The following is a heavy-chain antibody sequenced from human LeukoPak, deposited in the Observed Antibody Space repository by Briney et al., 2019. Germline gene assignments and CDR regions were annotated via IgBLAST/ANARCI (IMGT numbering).Heavy chain of an antibody. J-gene: IGHJ4*02. CDR2: IYTSGST. CDR3: ARDPLRGYSSRWYFDY. V-gene: IGHV4-61*02. D-gene: IGHD6-13*01. CDR1: GGSISSGSYY. Sequence: PSQTLSLTCTVSGGSISSGSYYWSWIRQPAGKGLEWIGRIYTSGSTNYNPSLKSRVTISVDTSKNQFSLTLSSVTAADTAVYYCARDPLRGYSSRWYFDYWGQGTLVTVSS.